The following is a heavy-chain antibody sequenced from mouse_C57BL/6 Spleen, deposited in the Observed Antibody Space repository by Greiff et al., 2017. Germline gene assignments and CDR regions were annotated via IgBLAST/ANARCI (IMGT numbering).Heavy chain of an antibody. CDR3: ASNWDKRAWFAY. D-gene: IGHD4-1*01. J-gene: IGHJ3*01. V-gene: IGHV1-55*01. Sequence: QVQLQQPGAELVKPGASVKMSCKASGYTFTSYWITWVKQRPGQGLEWIGDIYPGSGSTNYNEKFKSKATLTGDTSSSTAYMQLSSLTSEDSAVYYCASNWDKRAWFAYWGQGTLVTVSA. CDR2: IYPGSGST. CDR1: GYTFTSYW.